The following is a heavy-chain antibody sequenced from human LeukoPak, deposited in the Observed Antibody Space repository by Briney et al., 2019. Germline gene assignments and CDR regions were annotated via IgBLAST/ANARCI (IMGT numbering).Heavy chain of an antibody. V-gene: IGHV1-18*01. CDR3: ARSSQYYYDSSGYRYFDY. CDR1: GYTFSGYS. J-gene: IGHJ4*02. D-gene: IGHD3-22*01. Sequence: VASVKVSCRASGYTFSGYSITWVRQAPGQGLEWMGWTNAYNVNTKYAQKLQGRVTMTTDTSTSTAYMELRSLRSDDTAVYYCARSSQYYYDSSGYRYFDYWGQGTLVTVSS. CDR2: TNAYNVNT.